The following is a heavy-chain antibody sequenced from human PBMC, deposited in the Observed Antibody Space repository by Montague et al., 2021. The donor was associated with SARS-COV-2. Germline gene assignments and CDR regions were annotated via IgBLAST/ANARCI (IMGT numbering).Heavy chain of an antibody. Sequence: SETLSLTCAVYGGSFSGYYWSWIRQPPGKGLEWIGEINHSGSTNYNPSLKSRVTISVDTSKNQFSLKLSSVTAADTAVYYCAILMVRGFSRAFDIWGQGTMVTVSS. V-gene: IGHV4-34*01. CDR1: GGSFSGYY. CDR3: AILMVRGFSRAFDI. J-gene: IGHJ3*02. CDR2: INHSGST. D-gene: IGHD3-10*01.